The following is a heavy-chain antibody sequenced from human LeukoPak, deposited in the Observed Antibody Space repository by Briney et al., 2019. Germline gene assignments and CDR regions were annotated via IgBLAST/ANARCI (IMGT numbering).Heavy chain of an antibody. V-gene: IGHV3-23*01. J-gene: IGHJ4*02. D-gene: IGHD3-22*01. CDR2: ISGSGGST. CDR3: AKARNLYYYDSSGYPDDY. Sequence: GGSLRLSCAASGFTFSSYAMSWVRQAPGKGLEWVSAISGSGGSTYYADSVKGRFTISRDNSKNTLYLQMNSLRAEDTAVYYCAKARNLYYYDSSGYPDDYWGQGTPVTVSS. CDR1: GFTFSSYA.